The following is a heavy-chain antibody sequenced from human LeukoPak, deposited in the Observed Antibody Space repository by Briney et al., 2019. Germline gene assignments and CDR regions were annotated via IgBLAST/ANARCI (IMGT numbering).Heavy chain of an antibody. V-gene: IGHV3-11*01. CDR2: ISDNGRTK. CDR3: ATVHFGYFTF. Sequence: GGSLRLSCAASGLTFSDYHMSWIRQAPGKGLEWVSHISDNGRTKYYANSVQGRFTVSRDNGKNLLYLQMNSLRADDTAVYYCATVHFGYFTFWGQGTLVPVSS. CDR1: GLTFSDYH. J-gene: IGHJ4*02. D-gene: IGHD3-3*01.